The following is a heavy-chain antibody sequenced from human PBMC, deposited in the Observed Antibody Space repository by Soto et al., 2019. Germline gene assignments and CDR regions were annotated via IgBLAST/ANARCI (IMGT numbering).Heavy chain of an antibody. Sequence: EVQLVESGGGLVQPGGSLRLSCAASGFTFSDYWMTWVRQAPGKGLEWVANIKQDGSEKYYVDSVKGRFSISRDNANDSLYRQMNSLRVEDTAVYYCARDSAWNNYWGQGTLVSVSS. D-gene: IGHD1-1*01. CDR2: IKQDGSEK. J-gene: IGHJ4*02. CDR3: ARDSAWNNY. CDR1: GFTFSDYW. V-gene: IGHV3-7*05.